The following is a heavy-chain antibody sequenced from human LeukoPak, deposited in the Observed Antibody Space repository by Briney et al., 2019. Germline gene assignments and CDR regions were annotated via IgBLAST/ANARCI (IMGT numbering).Heavy chain of an antibody. J-gene: IGHJ3*02. CDR3: ATAELFWAGQWLVTVGTAKNTFDI. CDR2: FDPEDGET. V-gene: IGHV1-24*01. CDR1: GYTLTELS. D-gene: IGHD6-19*01. Sequence: ASVKVSCKVSGYTLTELSLHWVRQAPGKGLEWMGGFDPEDGETIYAQKFQGRVTMTEDTSTDTAYMELSSLRSEDTAVYYCATAELFWAGQWLVTVGTAKNTFDIWGQGTMVTVSS.